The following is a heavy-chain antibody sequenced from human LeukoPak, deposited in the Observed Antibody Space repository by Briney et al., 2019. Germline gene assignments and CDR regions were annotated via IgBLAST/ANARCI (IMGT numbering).Heavy chain of an antibody. D-gene: IGHD3-22*01. CDR3: ARAATSGYWVTA. Sequence: PGGSLRLSCAASGFISSSYPMSWVRQAPGKGLERVSSITDSGDSTYYADSVRGRFTISRDNSKNTLYLQLNSLRVEDTAVYFCARAATSGYWVTAWGQGTLVTVSS. CDR1: GFISSSYP. V-gene: IGHV3-23*01. J-gene: IGHJ5*02. CDR2: ITDSGDST.